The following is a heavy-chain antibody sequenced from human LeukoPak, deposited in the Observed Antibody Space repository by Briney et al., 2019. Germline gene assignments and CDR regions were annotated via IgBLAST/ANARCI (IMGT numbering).Heavy chain of an antibody. V-gene: IGHV3-23*01. J-gene: IGHJ6*02. CDR2: ISGSGGST. CDR1: GFTFSSYA. Sequence: PGGSLRLSCAASGFTFSSYAMSWVRQAPGKGLEWVSAISGSGGSTYYADSVKGRFTISRDNSKNTLYLQMNSLRAEDTAVYYCAKSSLSGSGIWHYTMDVWGQGTTVTVSS. D-gene: IGHD3-10*01. CDR3: AKSSLSGSGIWHYTMDV.